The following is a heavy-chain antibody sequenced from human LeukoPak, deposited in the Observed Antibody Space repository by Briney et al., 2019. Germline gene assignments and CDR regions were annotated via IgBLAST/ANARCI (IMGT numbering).Heavy chain of an antibody. CDR2: VSSSSTYI. CDR3: ARESYDFWSGSPEYFDY. Sequence: GGSLRLSCAGSGFTFSSYSMSWVRQVPGKRLEWVSSVSSSSTYIYYADSLKGRFTISRDNAKNSLYLQMNSLRAEDTAVYYCARESYDFWSGSPEYFDYWGQGTLVTVSS. D-gene: IGHD3-3*01. J-gene: IGHJ4*02. V-gene: IGHV3-21*01. CDR1: GFTFSSYS.